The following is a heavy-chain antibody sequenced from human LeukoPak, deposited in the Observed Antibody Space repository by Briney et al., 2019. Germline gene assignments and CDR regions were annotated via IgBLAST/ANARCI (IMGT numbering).Heavy chain of an antibody. V-gene: IGHV3-30-3*01. CDR2: ISYDGSNK. D-gene: IGHD6-19*01. CDR3: ARSDSSGWFDY. J-gene: IGHJ4*02. CDR1: GFTFSSYA. Sequence: GGSLRLSCAASGFTFSSYAMHWARQAPGKGLEWVAVISYDGSNKYYADSVKGRFTISRDNSKNTLYLQMNSLRAEDTAVYYCARSDSSGWFDYWGQGTLVTVSS.